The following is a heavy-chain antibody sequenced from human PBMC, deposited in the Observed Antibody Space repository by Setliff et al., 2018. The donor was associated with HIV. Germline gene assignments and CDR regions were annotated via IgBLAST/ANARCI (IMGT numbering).Heavy chain of an antibody. CDR3: ARDGPLEGSYRYYYYYMDV. J-gene: IGHJ6*03. D-gene: IGHD3-10*01. V-gene: IGHV4-61*09. Sequence: SETLSLTCTVSGGSISSGSYYWSWIRQPAGKGLEWIGHIHTSGSTKYNPSLKSRVTISADTSKNQFSLKLSSVTAADTAVYYCARDGPLEGSYRYYYYYMDVWGHGSTVTVSS. CDR1: GGSISSGSYY. CDR2: IHTSGST.